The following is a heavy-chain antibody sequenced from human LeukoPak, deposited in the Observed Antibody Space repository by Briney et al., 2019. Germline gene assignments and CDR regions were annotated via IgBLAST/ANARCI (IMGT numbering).Heavy chain of an antibody. V-gene: IGHV3-9*01. J-gene: IGHJ4*02. Sequence: GGSLRLSCAASGFTFGDYCMHWVRQAPGKGLERVSSISWNSGRTGYADSVKGRFTISRDNAKNCLYLQMNSLRAEDTALYYCAKGGDIVATSAYFEHWGQGALVTVSS. CDR2: ISWNSGRT. CDR3: AKGGDIVATSAYFEH. D-gene: IGHD5-12*01. CDR1: GFTFGDYC.